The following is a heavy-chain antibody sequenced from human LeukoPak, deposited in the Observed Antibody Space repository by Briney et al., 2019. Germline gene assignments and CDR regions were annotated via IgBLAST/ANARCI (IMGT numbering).Heavy chain of an antibody. CDR2: IYYSGST. Sequence: SETLSLTCTVSGGSISSYYWSWIRQPPGKGLEWIGYIYYSGSTNYNPSLKSRVTISVDTSKNQFSLKLSSVTAADTALYYCASDGLNTYAFDYWGQGTPVTVSS. CDR3: ASDGLNTYAFDY. CDR1: GGSISSYY. J-gene: IGHJ4*02. D-gene: IGHD2-2*01. V-gene: IGHV4-59*01.